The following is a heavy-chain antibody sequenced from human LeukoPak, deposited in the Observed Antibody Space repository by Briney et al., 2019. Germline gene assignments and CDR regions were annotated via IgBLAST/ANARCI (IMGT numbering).Heavy chain of an antibody. CDR3: ARGTGEQLVHRRYYYGMDV. J-gene: IGHJ6*02. Sequence: SVKVSCKASGGTFSRHTISWVRQSPGQGLEWMGGITPMFGTSNYAQKFRGRVTITADESTSTAYMELSSLRSEDTAVYYCARGTGEQLVHRRYYYGMDVWGQGTTVTVSS. D-gene: IGHD6-6*01. V-gene: IGHV1-69*13. CDR2: ITPMFGTS. CDR1: GGTFSRHT.